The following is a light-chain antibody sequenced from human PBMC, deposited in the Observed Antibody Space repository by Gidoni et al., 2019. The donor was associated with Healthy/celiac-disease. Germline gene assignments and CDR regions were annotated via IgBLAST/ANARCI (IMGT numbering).Light chain of an antibody. Sequence: DIQVTVSPSSLSASVGDRVTITCRASQRIRNDLVWYQQKPGKAPKRLIYAASSLQSGVPSRFSGSGSGTEFTLTISSLQPEDFATYYCLQHNSYSLTFGQGTKVEIK. CDR1: QRIRND. CDR3: LQHNSYSLT. V-gene: IGKV1-17*01. CDR2: AAS. J-gene: IGKJ1*01.